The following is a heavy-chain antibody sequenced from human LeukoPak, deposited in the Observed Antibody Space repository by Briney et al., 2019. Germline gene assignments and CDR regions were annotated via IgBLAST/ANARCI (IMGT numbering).Heavy chain of an antibody. D-gene: IGHD6-19*01. CDR1: GGTFSSYA. Sequence: SSVKASYKASGGTFSSYAISRVRQAPGQGLEWMGGIIPIFGTANYAQKFQGRVTITADKSTSTAYMELRSLRSDDTAVYYCARDLKMGYSSGRYSWGTGSSNDYWGQGTLVTVSS. V-gene: IGHV1-69*06. CDR3: ARDLKMGYSSGRYSWGTGSSNDY. J-gene: IGHJ4*02. CDR2: IIPIFGTA.